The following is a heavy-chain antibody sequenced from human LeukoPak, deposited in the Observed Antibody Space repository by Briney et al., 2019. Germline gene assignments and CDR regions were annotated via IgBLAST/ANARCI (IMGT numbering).Heavy chain of an antibody. CDR3: ARDPGYGSGSHPFDY. J-gene: IGHJ4*02. V-gene: IGHV3-74*01. Sequence: GGSLRLSCAASGFTFSSYWMHWVRQAPGKGLVWVSRINSDGSSTSYADSVKGRFTISRDNAKNTLNLQMNSLRAEDTAVYYCARDPGYGSGSHPFDYWGQGTLVTVSS. CDR2: INSDGSST. D-gene: IGHD3-10*01. CDR1: GFTFSSYW.